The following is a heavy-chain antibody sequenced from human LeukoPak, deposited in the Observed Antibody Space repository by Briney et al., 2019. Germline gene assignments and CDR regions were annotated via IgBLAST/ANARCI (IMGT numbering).Heavy chain of an antibody. D-gene: IGHD2-2*01. CDR2: IYYSGST. CDR3: ARAFIVVVPAAIAQNNWFDP. Sequence: SETLSLTCTASGGSISSGGYYWSWIRQHPGKGLEWIGYIYYSGSTYYNPSLKSRVTISVDTSKNQFSLKLSSVTAADTAVYYCARAFIVVVPAAIAQNNWFDPWGQGTLVTVSS. CDR1: GGSISSGGYY. J-gene: IGHJ5*02. V-gene: IGHV4-31*03.